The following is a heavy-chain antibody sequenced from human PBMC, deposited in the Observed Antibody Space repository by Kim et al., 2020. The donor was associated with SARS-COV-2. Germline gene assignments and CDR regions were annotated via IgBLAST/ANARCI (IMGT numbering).Heavy chain of an antibody. D-gene: IGHD2-21*01. V-gene: IGHV3-7*01. CDR1: GFSFRSHW. Sequence: GGSLRLSCAASGFSFRSHWMSWVRQAPGKGLEWVASIKEDGSEKYYVDSVKGRFTISRDNAKNSLYLQMNSLRVEDTAVYYCARSRFCGYWGQGALVIVSP. J-gene: IGHJ4*02. CDR2: IKEDGSEK. CDR3: ARSRFCGY.